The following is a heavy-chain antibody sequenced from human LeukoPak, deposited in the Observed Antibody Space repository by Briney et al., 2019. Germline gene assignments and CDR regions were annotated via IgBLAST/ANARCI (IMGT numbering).Heavy chain of an antibody. CDR1: GFTFSSYS. Sequence: PGGSLRLSCAASGFTFSSYSMNWVRQAPGKGLEWVSSISSSSSYIYYADSVKGRFTISRDNSKNTLYLQMNSLRAEDTAVYYCAKDTVSGYSSLQGMDVWGQGTTVTVSS. CDR2: ISSSSSYI. CDR3: AKDTVSGYSSLQGMDV. V-gene: IGHV3-21*01. J-gene: IGHJ6*02. D-gene: IGHD5-18*01.